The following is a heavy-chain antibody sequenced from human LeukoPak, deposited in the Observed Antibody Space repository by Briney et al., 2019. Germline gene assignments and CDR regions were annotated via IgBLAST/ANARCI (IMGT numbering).Heavy chain of an antibody. CDR1: GYTFTGYY. V-gene: IGHV1-2*02. CDR2: INPNSGGT. D-gene: IGHD3-3*01. Sequence: ASVKVSXKASGYTFTGYYMHWVRQAPGQGLEWMGWINPNSGGTNYAQKFQGRVTMTRDTSISTAYMELSRLRSDDTAVYYCARVGYDFWSGYDYWGQGTLVTVSS. J-gene: IGHJ4*02. CDR3: ARVGYDFWSGYDY.